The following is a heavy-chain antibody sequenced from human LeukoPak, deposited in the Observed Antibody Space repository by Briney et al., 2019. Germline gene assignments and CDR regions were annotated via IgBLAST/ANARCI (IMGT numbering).Heavy chain of an antibody. CDR3: ARGSRYGSRSYFDY. Sequence: ASVTVSCKASGYTFTGYYMHWVRQAPGQGLEWMGWINPNSGGTNYAQKFQGRVTITRDTSISTAYMELSRLRSDDTAVYYCARGSRYGSRSYFDYWGQGTLVTVSS. V-gene: IGHV1-2*02. CDR2: INPNSGGT. J-gene: IGHJ4*02. CDR1: GYTFTGYY. D-gene: IGHD3-10*01.